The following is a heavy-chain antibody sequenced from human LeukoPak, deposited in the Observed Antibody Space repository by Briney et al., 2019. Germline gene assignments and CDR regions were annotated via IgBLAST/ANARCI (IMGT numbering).Heavy chain of an antibody. CDR3: ARRDYDILTGPGY. CDR2: ISSSSSYI. Sequence: GGSLRLSCAASGFTFSSYSMNWARQAPGKGLEWVSSISSSSSYIYYADSVKGRFTISRDNAKNSLYLQMNSLRAEDTAVYYCARRDYDILTGPGYWGQGTLVTVSS. J-gene: IGHJ4*02. CDR1: GFTFSSYS. D-gene: IGHD3-9*01. V-gene: IGHV3-21*01.